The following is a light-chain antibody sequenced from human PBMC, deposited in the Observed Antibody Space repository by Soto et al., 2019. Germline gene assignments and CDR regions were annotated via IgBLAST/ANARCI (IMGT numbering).Light chain of an antibody. J-gene: IGKJ4*01. CDR3: QQSYSFPRT. CDR1: KSISGY. Sequence: DIQMTQSPASLYASVGDRVAFTCRASKSISGYLNWYQQKPGKAPELLIYGASRLQSGVPSRFSGSGSGTDFTLTISSLQPEDFATYYCQQSYSFPRTFGGGTKVQIK. CDR2: GAS. V-gene: IGKV1-39*01.